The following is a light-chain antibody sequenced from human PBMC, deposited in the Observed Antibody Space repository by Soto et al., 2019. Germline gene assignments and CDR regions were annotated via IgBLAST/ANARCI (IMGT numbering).Light chain of an antibody. CDR1: QSVSSNY. CDR2: GAS. V-gene: IGKV3-20*01. Sequence: EIVLTQSPGTLSLSPGERATLSCRASQSVSSNYLAWYQQNPGQAPRLLIYGASSRATGIPDRCSGSGSGIEFSLTISRLEPEDFAVYYCHQYGISPFGGGTKVDIK. CDR3: HQYGISP. J-gene: IGKJ4*01.